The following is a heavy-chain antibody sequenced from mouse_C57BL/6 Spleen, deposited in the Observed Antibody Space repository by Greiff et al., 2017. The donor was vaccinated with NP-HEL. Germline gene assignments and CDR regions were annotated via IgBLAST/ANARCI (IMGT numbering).Heavy chain of an antibody. V-gene: IGHV1-64*01. CDR2: IHPNSGST. J-gene: IGHJ4*01. CDR1: GYTFTSYW. Sequence: QVQLKQPGAELVKPGASVKLSCKASGYTFTSYWMHWVKQRPGQGLEWIGMIHPNSGSTNYNEKFKSKATLTVDKSSSTAYMQLSSLTSEDSAVYYCARFWRDYAMDYWGQGTSVTVSS. CDR3: ARFWRDYAMDY.